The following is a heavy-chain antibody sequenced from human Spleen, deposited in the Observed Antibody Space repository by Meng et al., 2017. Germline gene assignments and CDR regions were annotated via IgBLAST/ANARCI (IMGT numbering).Heavy chain of an antibody. CDR3: ARDSRGAVVWFGELLGGMDV. V-gene: IGHV4-39*07. CDR1: GGSISSSSYY. D-gene: IGHD3-10*01. Sequence: SETLSLTCTVSGGSISSSSYYWGWIRQPPGKGLEWIGRIYTSGSTNYNPSLKSRVTMSVDTSKNQFSLKLSSVTAADTAVYYCARDSRGAVVWFGELLGGMDVWGQGTTVTVSS. CDR2: IYTSGST. J-gene: IGHJ6*02.